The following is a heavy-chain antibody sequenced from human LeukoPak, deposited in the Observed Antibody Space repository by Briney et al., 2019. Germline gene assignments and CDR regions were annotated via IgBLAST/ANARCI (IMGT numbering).Heavy chain of an antibody. CDR2: ISTNGDST. CDR3: ARWGSTSCYDY. D-gene: IGHD2-2*01. V-gene: IGHV3-64*02. Sequence: GGSLRLSCVASGFTFRTYALHWVRQAPGKGLEYVSAISTNGDSTYYADSVKGRFTISRDNSKNTLFLQMGSLRADDMAVYYCARWGSTSCYDYWGQGTLVTVSS. CDR1: GFTFRTYA. J-gene: IGHJ4*02.